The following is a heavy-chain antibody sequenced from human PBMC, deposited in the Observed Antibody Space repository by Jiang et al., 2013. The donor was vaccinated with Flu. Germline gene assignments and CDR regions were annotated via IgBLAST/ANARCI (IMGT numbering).Heavy chain of an antibody. D-gene: IGHD3-22*01. J-gene: IGHJ4*02. CDR1: GGSISSSSYY. Sequence: ETLSLTCTVSGGSISSSSYYWGWIRQPPGKGLEWIGSIYYSGSTYYNPSLKSRVTISVDTSKNQFSLKLSSVTAADTAVYYCARHGYYDSSGYYYYYWGQGTLVTVSS. CDR2: IYYSGST. V-gene: IGHV4-39*01. CDR3: ARHGYYDSSGYYYYY.